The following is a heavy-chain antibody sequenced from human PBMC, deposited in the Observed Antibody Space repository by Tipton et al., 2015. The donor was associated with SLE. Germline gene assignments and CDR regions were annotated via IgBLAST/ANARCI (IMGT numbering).Heavy chain of an antibody. CDR1: GASISSNNYY. CDR2: FYYSGST. CDR3: ARQKATRLPVDY. Sequence: TLSLTCTVSGASISSNNYYWGWIRQPPGKGLEWIGSFYYSGSTYYSSSLKSRVTISLGTSKNQFSLKLISVTAADTAVYYCARQKATRLPVDYWGQGTLVTVSS. V-gene: IGHV4-39*07. D-gene: IGHD3-16*01. J-gene: IGHJ4*02.